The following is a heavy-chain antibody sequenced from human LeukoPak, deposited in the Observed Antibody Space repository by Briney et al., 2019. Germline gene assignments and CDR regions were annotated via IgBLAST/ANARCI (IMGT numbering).Heavy chain of an antibody. Sequence: ASVKVSCKASGYTFTGYYMHWVRQAPGKGLEWMGGFDPEDGETIYAQKFQGRVTMTEDTSTDTAYMELSSLRSEDTAVYYCATSYSGSYYGNDAFDIWGQGTMVTVSS. CDR1: GYTFTGYY. CDR2: FDPEDGET. V-gene: IGHV1-24*01. D-gene: IGHD1-26*01. J-gene: IGHJ3*02. CDR3: ATSYSGSYYGNDAFDI.